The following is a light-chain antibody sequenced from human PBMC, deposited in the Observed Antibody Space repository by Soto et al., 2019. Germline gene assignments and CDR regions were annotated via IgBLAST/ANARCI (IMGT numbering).Light chain of an antibody. V-gene: IGKV1-39*01. CDR3: QQSYSTPTPPT. CDR2: AAS. Sequence: DIRMTQSPSSLSASVGDRVTMTCRASQSITTHVNWYQQKPGKAPKLLIYAASILQSGVPSRFSGSGSGTDFTLTISSLQPEDFATYFCQQSYSTPTPPTFGQGTKVDNK. CDR1: QSITTH. J-gene: IGKJ2*01.